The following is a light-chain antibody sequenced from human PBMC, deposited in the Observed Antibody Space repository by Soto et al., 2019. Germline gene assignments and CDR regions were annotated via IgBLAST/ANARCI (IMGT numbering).Light chain of an antibody. CDR3: SSYTSSSTLVV. J-gene: IGLJ2*01. Sequence: QSALTQPASVSGSPGQSITISCTGTSSDVGGYNYVSWYQQHPGKAPKLMIYDVSNRPSGVSNRFSGAKSGNTASLTISGLLAEDEADYYCSSYTSSSTLVVFGGGTKVTVL. CDR1: SSDVGGYNY. CDR2: DVS. V-gene: IGLV2-14*01.